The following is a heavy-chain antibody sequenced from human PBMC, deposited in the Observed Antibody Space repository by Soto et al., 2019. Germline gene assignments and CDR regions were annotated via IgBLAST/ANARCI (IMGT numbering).Heavy chain of an antibody. Sequence: VQLLESGGGLVQPGGSLRLSCAASGFTFSNYVMTWVRQAPGEGLEWVSAISGTGYNTFYADSVKGRFTISRDNSKNTVYLQMNSLTAEDAAVYYCTNSDFIGGKNSNYFFDYWGQGTLVTVSS. J-gene: IGHJ4*02. CDR2: ISGTGYNT. CDR1: GFTFSNYV. CDR3: TNSDFIGGKNSNYFFDY. V-gene: IGHV3-23*01. D-gene: IGHD3-16*01.